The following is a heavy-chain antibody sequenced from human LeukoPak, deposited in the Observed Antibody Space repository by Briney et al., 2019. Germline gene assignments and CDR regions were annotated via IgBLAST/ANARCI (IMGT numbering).Heavy chain of an antibody. V-gene: IGHV6-1*01. Sequence: SQTLSLTCAISGDSVSGSPAVWNWIRQSPSGGLEWLGRAYYRSKWYIDYAVSVKGRITITPDTSKSQFSLQLNSVTPEDTAVYYCARGAVRGGTNFDYWGQGTLVTVSS. CDR3: ARGAVRGGTNFDY. D-gene: IGHD3-10*01. CDR2: AYYRSKWYI. CDR1: GDSVSGSPAV. J-gene: IGHJ4*02.